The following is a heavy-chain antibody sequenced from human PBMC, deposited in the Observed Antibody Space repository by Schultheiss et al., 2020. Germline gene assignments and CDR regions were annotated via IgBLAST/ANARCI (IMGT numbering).Heavy chain of an antibody. J-gene: IGHJ6*04. CDR2: ISWNSGSI. CDR3: AKDMSLIAAAGSLDYYYYGMDV. D-gene: IGHD6-13*01. Sequence: GGSLRLSCAASGFTFDDYAMHWVRQAPGKGLEWVSGISWNSGSIGYADSVKGRFTISRDNAKNSLYLQMNSLRAEDTALYYCAKDMSLIAAAGSLDYYYYGMDVWGKGTTVT. CDR1: GFTFDDYA. V-gene: IGHV3-9*01.